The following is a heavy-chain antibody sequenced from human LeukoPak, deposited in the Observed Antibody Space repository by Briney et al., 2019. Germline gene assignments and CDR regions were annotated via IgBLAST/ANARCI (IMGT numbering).Heavy chain of an antibody. CDR1: GGSISSGGYS. J-gene: IGHJ5*02. CDR3: ARAERSWGWFDP. Sequence: SETLSLTCAVSGGSISSGGYSWSWIRQPPGKGLEWIGYIYHSGSTYYNPSLKSRVTISVDRSKNQLSLKLSSVTAADTAVYYCARAERSWGWFDPWGQGTLVTVSS. V-gene: IGHV4-30-2*01. D-gene: IGHD2-15*01. CDR2: IYHSGST.